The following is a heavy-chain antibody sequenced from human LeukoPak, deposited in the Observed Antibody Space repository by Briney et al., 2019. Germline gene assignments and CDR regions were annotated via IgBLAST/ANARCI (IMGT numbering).Heavy chain of an antibody. J-gene: IGHJ3*02. CDR2: VYTSGST. CDR3: ASRPASDAFDI. V-gene: IGHV4-61*02. Sequence: PSETLSLTCTVSGGSISSSSYYWSWIRQPAGKGLEWIGRVYTSGSTNYNPSLKSRVTISVDTSKNQFSLKLSSVTAADTAVYYCASRPASDAFDIWGQGTMVTVSS. CDR1: GGSISSSSYY.